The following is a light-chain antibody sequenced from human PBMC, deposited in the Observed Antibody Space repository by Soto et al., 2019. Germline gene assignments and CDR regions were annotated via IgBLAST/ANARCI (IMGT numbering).Light chain of an antibody. Sequence: EILLTQSPGTLSLSPGERASLWCRASQSVSSNLAWYQQKPGQAPRLLISDASTRATGIPARFSGSGSGTEFTLTVSSLQSEDFAVYYCQQYIKWPITFGQGTRLEIK. CDR3: QQYIKWPIT. J-gene: IGKJ5*01. CDR1: QSVSSN. V-gene: IGKV3-15*01. CDR2: DAS.